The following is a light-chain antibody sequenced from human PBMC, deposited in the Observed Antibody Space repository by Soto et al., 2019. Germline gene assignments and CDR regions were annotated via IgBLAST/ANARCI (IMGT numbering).Light chain of an antibody. CDR1: QSIGSH. J-gene: IGKJ4*01. Sequence: DIQMTQSPSSLSAFVGDRVTITCRTSQSIGSHLNWYQQNPGKAPKLLISAASSLQSGVPSRFSGNGSGTDFSLTINSLKPEDFATYYCQQSYSTLPLTFGGGTKVDIK. V-gene: IGKV1-39*01. CDR2: AAS. CDR3: QQSYSTLPLT.